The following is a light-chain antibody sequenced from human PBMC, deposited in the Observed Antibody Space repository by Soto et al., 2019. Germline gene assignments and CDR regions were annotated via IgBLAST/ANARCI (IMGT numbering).Light chain of an antibody. Sequence: EIVLTQSPGTLSLSPGERATLSCRASQSVSSWLAWYQQKSGQAPRLLIYGASSRATGIPDRFSGSGSGTDFTLTISRLEPEDFAVYYCQQYGSSPLTFGGGTKVDIK. V-gene: IGKV3-20*01. CDR1: QSVSSW. J-gene: IGKJ4*01. CDR2: GAS. CDR3: QQYGSSPLT.